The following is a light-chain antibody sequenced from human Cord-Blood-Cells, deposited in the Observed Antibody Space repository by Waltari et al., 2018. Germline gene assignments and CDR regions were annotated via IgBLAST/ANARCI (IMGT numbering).Light chain of an antibody. CDR3: CSYAGSYTFEDVV. CDR1: SSDVGGYNY. V-gene: IGLV2-11*01. J-gene: IGLJ2*01. Sequence: QSALTQPRSVSGSPGPSVTISCTGTSSDVGGYNYVSWYQQHPGKAPKLMIYDVSKRPSGVPDRFSGSKSGNTASLTISGLQAEDEADYYCCSYAGSYTFEDVVFGGGTKLTVL. CDR2: DVS.